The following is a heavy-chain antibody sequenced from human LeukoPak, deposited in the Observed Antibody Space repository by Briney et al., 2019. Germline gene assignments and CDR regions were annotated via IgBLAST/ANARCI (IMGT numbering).Heavy chain of an antibody. V-gene: IGHV3-48*01. CDR1: GFTFSSYS. CDR3: ARESPSYCGGDCYLS. CDR2: ISSSSRTI. D-gene: IGHD2-21*01. Sequence: GGSLRLSCAASGFTFSSYSMNWVRQALGKGLEWVSYISSSSRTIYYADSVKGRFTISRDNAKNSLYLQMNSLRAEDTAVYYCARESPSYCGGDCYLSWGQGTLVTVSS. J-gene: IGHJ4*02.